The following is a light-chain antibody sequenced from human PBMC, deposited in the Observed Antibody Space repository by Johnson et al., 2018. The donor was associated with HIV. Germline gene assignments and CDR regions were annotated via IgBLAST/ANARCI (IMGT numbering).Light chain of an antibody. J-gene: IGLJ1*01. Sequence: QSVLTQPPSVSAVPGQMVTISCSGSSSNIGNNYVSWYQQLPGTAPKLLIYDNNKRPSGIPDRFSGSKSGTSATLGITGLQTGDEADYYCGTWDGGLSIYVFGTGTEVTVL. CDR3: GTWDGGLSIYV. CDR2: DNN. V-gene: IGLV1-51*01. CDR1: SSNIGNNY.